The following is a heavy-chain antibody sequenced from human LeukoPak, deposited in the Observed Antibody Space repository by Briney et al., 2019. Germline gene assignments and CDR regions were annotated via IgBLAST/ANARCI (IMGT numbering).Heavy chain of an antibody. V-gene: IGHV4-31*03. CDR1: GGSISSGGYY. Sequence: PSQTLSLTCTVSGGSISSGGYYWSWIRQHPGKGLEWIGYIYYSGSTYYNPSLKSRVTISVDTSKNQFSLKLSSVTAADTAVYYCARYSSGSYSRFDYWGQGTLVTVSS. CDR3: ARYSSGSYSRFDY. D-gene: IGHD1-26*01. J-gene: IGHJ4*02. CDR2: IYYSGST.